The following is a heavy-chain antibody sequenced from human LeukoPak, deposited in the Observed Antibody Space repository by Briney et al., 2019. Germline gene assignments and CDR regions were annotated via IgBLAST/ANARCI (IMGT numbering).Heavy chain of an antibody. Sequence: ASVKVSCKASGYTFTGYYMHWVRQAPAQGREWMGRINPNSGGTNYAQKFQGRVTMTRDTSISTAYMELSRLRSDDTAVYYCARDLGSYPFDYWGQGTLVTVSS. CDR3: ARDLGSYPFDY. V-gene: IGHV1-2*06. D-gene: IGHD1-26*01. CDR1: GYTFTGYY. J-gene: IGHJ4*02. CDR2: INPNSGGT.